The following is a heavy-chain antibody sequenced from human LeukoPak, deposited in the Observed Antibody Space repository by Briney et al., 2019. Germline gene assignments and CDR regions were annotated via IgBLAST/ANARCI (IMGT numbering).Heavy chain of an antibody. CDR2: INHSRST. V-gene: IGHV4-34*01. CDR1: GGSFSGYY. CDR3: ARGQVVVASISNYYYYYGMDV. D-gene: IGHD2-15*01. Sequence: PSETLSLTCAVYGGSFSGYYWSWIRQPPGKGLEWIGEINHSRSTNYNPSLKSRVTISVDTSKNQFSLKLSSVTAADTAVYYCARGQVVVASISNYYYYYGMDVWGQGTTVTVSS. J-gene: IGHJ6*02.